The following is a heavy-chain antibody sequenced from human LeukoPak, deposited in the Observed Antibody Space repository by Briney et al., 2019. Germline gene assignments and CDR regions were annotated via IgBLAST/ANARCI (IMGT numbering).Heavy chain of an antibody. Sequence: GSLRLSCAASGFTFSSYWMSWVRQAPGKGLEWVANIKQDGSEKYYVDSVKGRFTISRDNAKNSLYLQMNSLRAEDTAVYYSARVGGYCSGGSCYKRTFFDYWGQGTLVRVSS. CDR2: IKQDGSEK. J-gene: IGHJ4*02. CDR3: ARVGGYCSGGSCYKRTFFDY. CDR1: GFTFSSYW. V-gene: IGHV3-7*01. D-gene: IGHD2-15*01.